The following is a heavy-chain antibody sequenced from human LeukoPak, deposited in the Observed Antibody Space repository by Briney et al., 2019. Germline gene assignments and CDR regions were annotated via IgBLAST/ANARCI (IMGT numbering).Heavy chain of an antibody. V-gene: IGHV1-69*13. CDR2: IIPIFGTA. CDR1: GGTFSSYA. CDR3: ASREDYGEIHNP. D-gene: IGHD4-17*01. J-gene: IGHJ5*02. Sequence: GASVKVSCKASGGTFSSYAISWVRQAPGQGLEWMGGIIPIFGTANYAQKFQGRVTITADESTSTAYMELSSLRSEDTAVYYCASREDYGEIHNPWGQGTLVTVSS.